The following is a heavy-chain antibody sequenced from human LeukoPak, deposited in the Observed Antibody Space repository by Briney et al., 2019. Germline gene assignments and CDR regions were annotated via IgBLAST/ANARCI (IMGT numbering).Heavy chain of an antibody. Sequence: GGSLRLFCAVSGITLSNYGMTWVRQAPGKGLEWVAGISDTGGRTNYADSVKGRFTISRDNPKNTLYLQMNSLRAEDTAVYFCAKRGVVIRVILVGFHKEAYYFDSWGQGALVTVSS. CDR2: ISDTGGRT. CDR3: AKRGVVIRVILVGFHKEAYYFDS. J-gene: IGHJ4*02. D-gene: IGHD3-22*01. CDR1: GITLSNYG. V-gene: IGHV3-23*01.